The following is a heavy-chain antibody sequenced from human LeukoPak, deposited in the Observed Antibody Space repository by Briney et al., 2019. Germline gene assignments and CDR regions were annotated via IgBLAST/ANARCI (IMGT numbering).Heavy chain of an antibody. V-gene: IGHV3-48*04. J-gene: IGHJ4*02. CDR1: GFDFSDYT. CDR3: AREVYCGGDCPSPLDF. Sequence: GGSLRLSCAASGFDFSDYTMNWVRQAPGKGLEWLSYITSSGITIYYADSVKGRFTISRDNAENSLYLHKNGLRAEDTAVYYCAREVYCGGDCPSPLDFWGQGTLVTVSS. D-gene: IGHD2-21*02. CDR2: ITSSGITI.